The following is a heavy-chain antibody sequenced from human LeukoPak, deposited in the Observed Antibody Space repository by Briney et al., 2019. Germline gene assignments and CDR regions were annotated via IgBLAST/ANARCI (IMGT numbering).Heavy chain of an antibody. D-gene: IGHD6-19*01. CDR1: GFTFSSYA. Sequence: GGSLRLSCAASGFTFSSYAMHWVRQAPGKGLEWVAVISYDGSNKYYADSVKGRFTISRDNSKNTLYLQMKSLRAEDTAVYYCARGTPSSSGWLYYGMDVWGQGTTVTVSS. CDR2: ISYDGSNK. CDR3: ARGTPSSSGWLYYGMDV. J-gene: IGHJ6*02. V-gene: IGHV3-30-3*01.